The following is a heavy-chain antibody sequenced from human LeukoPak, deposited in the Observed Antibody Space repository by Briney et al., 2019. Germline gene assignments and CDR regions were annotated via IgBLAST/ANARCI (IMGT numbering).Heavy chain of an antibody. V-gene: IGHV3-49*03. D-gene: IGHD4-17*01. CDR3: TRDYGDFPKRLFDY. J-gene: IGHJ4*02. Sequence: PGGSLRLSCTASGFTFGDYAMSWFRQAPGKGLEWVGFIRSKAYGGTTEYAASVKGRFTISRDDSKSIAYLQMNSLKIEDTAVYYCTRDYGDFPKRLFDYWGQGTLVTVSS. CDR1: GFTFGDYA. CDR2: IRSKAYGGTT.